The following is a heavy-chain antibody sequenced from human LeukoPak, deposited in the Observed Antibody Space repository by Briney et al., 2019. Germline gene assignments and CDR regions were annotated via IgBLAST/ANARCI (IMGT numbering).Heavy chain of an antibody. CDR3: ARHPANDYGDYEVDY. D-gene: IGHD4-17*01. CDR1: GGSLSSSSYY. V-gene: IGHV4-39*01. Sequence: PSETLSLTCTASGGSLSSSSYYWAWIRQPPGKGLEWIGSIYYSGSTYYNPSLKSRDTISVDTSNNQFSLKLSSVTAADTAVYCCARHPANDYGDYEVDYWGQGTLVTVSS. J-gene: IGHJ4*02. CDR2: IYYSGST.